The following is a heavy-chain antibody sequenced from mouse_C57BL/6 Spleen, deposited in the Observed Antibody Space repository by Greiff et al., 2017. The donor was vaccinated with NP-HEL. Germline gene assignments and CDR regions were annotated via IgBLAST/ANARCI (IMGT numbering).Heavy chain of an antibody. Sequence: EVKLVESGEGLVKPGGSLKLSCAASGFTFSSYAMSWVRQTPEKRLEWVAYISSGGDYIYYADTVKGRFTISRDNARNTLYLQMSSLKSEDTAMYYCTRCYYGSREPAWFAYWGQGTLVTVSA. CDR1: GFTFSSYA. J-gene: IGHJ3*01. CDR2: ISSGGDYI. V-gene: IGHV5-9-1*02. D-gene: IGHD1-1*01. CDR3: TRCYYGSREPAWFAY.